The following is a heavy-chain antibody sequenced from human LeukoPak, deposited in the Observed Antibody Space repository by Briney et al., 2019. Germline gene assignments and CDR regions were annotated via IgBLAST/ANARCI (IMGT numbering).Heavy chain of an antibody. D-gene: IGHD2-15*01. J-gene: IGHJ4*02. CDR1: GGSISSGNYY. Sequence: PSETLSLTCTVSGGSISSGNYYWGWIRQPPGKGVEWLGNISFSRPTSYNPSLPLRVPISLYTSKNHFSLNLISVPAADTAVYYCARLDCSPGSCYFDYWGQGTLVTVSS. CDR3: ARLDCSPGSCYFDY. V-gene: IGHV4-39*02. CDR2: ISFSRPT.